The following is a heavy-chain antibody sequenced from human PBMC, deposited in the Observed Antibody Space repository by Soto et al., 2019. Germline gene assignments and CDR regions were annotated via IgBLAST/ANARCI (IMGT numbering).Heavy chain of an antibody. J-gene: IGHJ4*02. Sequence: QVQLVESGGGVVQPGRSLRLSCAASGFTFSSYGMHWVPQAPGKGLEWVAVISYDGSNKYYADSVKGRFTISRDNSKNPLYLHMNSLRPEDTAVYYCAKPPREMATMFDYWGQGTLVTVSS. V-gene: IGHV3-30*18. CDR3: AKPPREMATMFDY. D-gene: IGHD5-12*01. CDR1: GFTFSSYG. CDR2: ISYDGSNK.